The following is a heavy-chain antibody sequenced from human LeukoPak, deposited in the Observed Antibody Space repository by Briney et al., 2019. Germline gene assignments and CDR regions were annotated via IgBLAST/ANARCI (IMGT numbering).Heavy chain of an antibody. J-gene: IGHJ4*02. Sequence: GGSLRLSCAASGFTFSSYWMSWVRQAPGKGLEWVAVISYDGSNKYYADSVKGRFTISRDNSKNTMYLQMNSLRAEDTAVYYCAKDSSGYSPFDYWGQGTLVTVSS. CDR3: AKDSSGYSPFDY. V-gene: IGHV3-30*18. CDR2: ISYDGSNK. D-gene: IGHD3-22*01. CDR1: GFTFSSYW.